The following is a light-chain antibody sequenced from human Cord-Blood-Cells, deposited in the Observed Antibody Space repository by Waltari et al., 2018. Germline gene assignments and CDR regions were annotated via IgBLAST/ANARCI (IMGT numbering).Light chain of an antibody. CDR1: SSDVGSYNI. Sequence: QSALTQPASVSGSPGQSLTISCTGTSSDVGSYNIVSWYQQPPGKSPKLMIYEGSKRPAGVSNRLSGSKSGNTASLTISGLQAEDEADYYCCSYAGSSTYWVFGGGTKLTVL. CDR2: EGS. J-gene: IGLJ3*02. CDR3: CSYAGSSTYWV. V-gene: IGLV2-23*01.